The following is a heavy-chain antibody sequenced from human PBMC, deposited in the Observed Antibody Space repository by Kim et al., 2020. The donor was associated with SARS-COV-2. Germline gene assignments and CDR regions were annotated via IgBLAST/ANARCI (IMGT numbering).Heavy chain of an antibody. Sequence: SQTLSLTCAISGDSVSSNSAAWNWIRQSPSRGLEWLGRTYYRSKWYNDYAVSVKSRITINPDTSKNQFSLQLNSVTPEDTAVYYCARERGFGESPPPQNWFDPCGQGTLVTVSS. J-gene: IGHJ5*02. CDR2: TYYRSKWYN. V-gene: IGHV6-1*01. D-gene: IGHD3-10*01. CDR1: GDSVSSNSAA. CDR3: ARERGFGESPPPQNWFDP.